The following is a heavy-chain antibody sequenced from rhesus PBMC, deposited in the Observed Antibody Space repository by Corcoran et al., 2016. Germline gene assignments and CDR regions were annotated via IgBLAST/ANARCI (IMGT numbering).Heavy chain of an antibody. V-gene: IGHV4-122*02. D-gene: IGHD3-16*01. CDR3: ARELYSGSYPHFDY. CDR1: GGSNYY. J-gene: IGHJ4*01. Sequence: QVQLQESGPGLVKPSETLSLTCAVSGGSNYYWRWIRQPPGQGLEWIGYITYSGSTSYNPSLKSRVTISRDTSKNQFSLKLSSVTAADTAVYYCARELYSGSYPHFDYWGQGVLVTVSS. CDR2: ITYSGST.